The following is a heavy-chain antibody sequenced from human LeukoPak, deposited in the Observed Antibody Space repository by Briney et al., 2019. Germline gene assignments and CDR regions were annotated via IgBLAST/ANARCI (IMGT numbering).Heavy chain of an antibody. CDR3: ARVLSTVTIDY. J-gene: IGHJ4*02. V-gene: IGHV3-21*01. D-gene: IGHD4-17*01. CDR2: ISSSSSHI. CDR1: GFTFSSYS. Sequence: GGSLRLSCAASGFTFSSYSMNWVRQAPGKGLEWVPSISSSSSHIYYADSVKGRFTISRDNAKNSLYLQMNSLRAEDTAVYYCARVLSTVTIDYWGQGTLVTVSS.